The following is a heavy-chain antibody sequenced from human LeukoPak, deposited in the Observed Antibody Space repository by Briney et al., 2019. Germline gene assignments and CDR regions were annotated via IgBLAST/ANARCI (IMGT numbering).Heavy chain of an antibody. CDR3: ARVSGPGHNGDYDDY. V-gene: IGHV1-3*01. D-gene: IGHD4-17*01. J-gene: IGHJ4*02. Sequence: KFQGRVTITRDTSASTAYMELSSLRSEDTAVYYCARVSGPGHNGDYDDYWGQGTLVTVSS.